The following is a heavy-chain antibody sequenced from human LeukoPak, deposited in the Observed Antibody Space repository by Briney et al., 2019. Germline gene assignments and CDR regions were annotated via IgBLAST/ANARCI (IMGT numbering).Heavy chain of an antibody. J-gene: IGHJ4*02. D-gene: IGHD2-2*02. CDR2: ISSSSSYI. V-gene: IGHV3-21*01. CDR3: ARDPRYCSSTSCYIGDY. CDR1: GFTLSSYS. Sequence: PGGSLRLSCAASGFTLSSYSMNWVRQAPGKGLEWVSSISSSSSYIYYADSVKGRFTISRDNAKNSLYLQMNSLRAEDTAVYYCARDPRYCSSTSCYIGDYWGQGTLVTVSS.